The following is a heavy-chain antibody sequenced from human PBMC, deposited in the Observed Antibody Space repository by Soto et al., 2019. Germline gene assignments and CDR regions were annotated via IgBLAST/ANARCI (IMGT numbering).Heavy chain of an antibody. V-gene: IGHV4-31*03. Sequence: QVQLQESGPGLVKPSQTLSLTCTVSGGSISSGGYYWSWIRQHPGKGLEWIGYIYYSGSTYYNPSLKSRVTISVDTSKNQFSLKLSSVTAADTAVYYRARGKGVGYVPVDGMDVWGQGTTVTVSS. D-gene: IGHD3-10*02. CDR1: GGSISSGGYY. CDR2: IYYSGST. CDR3: ARGKGVGYVPVDGMDV. J-gene: IGHJ6*02.